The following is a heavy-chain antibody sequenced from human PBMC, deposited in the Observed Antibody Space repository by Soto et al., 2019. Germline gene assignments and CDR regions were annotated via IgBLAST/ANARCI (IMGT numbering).Heavy chain of an antibody. CDR3: ARDYYYGSGNYYRADYYHYGMDV. CDR2: IYTGGNT. Sequence: GGSLRLSCAASGLTVTSYYMSRVRQAPGKGPEWVSLIYTGGNTNYADSVKGRFTISRDSSKNTLYLQMNSLRAEDTAVYYCARDYYYGSGNYYRADYYHYGMDVWGQGTTVTVSS. D-gene: IGHD3-10*01. V-gene: IGHV3-53*01. CDR1: GLTVTSYY. J-gene: IGHJ6*02.